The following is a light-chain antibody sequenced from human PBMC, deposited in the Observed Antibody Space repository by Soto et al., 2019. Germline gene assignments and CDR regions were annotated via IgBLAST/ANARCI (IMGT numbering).Light chain of an antibody. J-gene: IGLJ1*01. CDR1: SSNIGGNT. CDR3: AAWDDSLDGYV. CDR2: TNN. Sequence: QSVLTQPPSASGTPGQRVTISCSGSSSNIGGNTVNWYQQLPGTAPKLLIYTNNQRPSGVPDRFSASKSGTSASLAISGLQSDDEAAYYCAAWDDSLDGYVFGTGTQLTVL. V-gene: IGLV1-44*01.